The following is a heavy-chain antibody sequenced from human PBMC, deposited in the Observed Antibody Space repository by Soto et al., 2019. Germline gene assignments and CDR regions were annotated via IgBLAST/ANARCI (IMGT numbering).Heavy chain of an antibody. V-gene: IGHV4-34*01. CDR1: GGSFSGYY. Sequence: QVQLQQWGAGLLKPSETLSLTCAVYGGSFSGYYWSWIRQPPGKGLEGIGEINHSGSTNYNPSLKSRVTISVDTSKNQFSQKLSSVTAADTAVYYCARAGGYGSGSYGFDYWGQGTLVTVSS. CDR3: ARAGGYGSGSYGFDY. CDR2: INHSGST. D-gene: IGHD3-10*01. J-gene: IGHJ4*02.